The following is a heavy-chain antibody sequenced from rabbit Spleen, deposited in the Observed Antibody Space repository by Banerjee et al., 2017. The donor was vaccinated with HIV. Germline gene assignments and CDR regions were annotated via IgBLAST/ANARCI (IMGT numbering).Heavy chain of an antibody. Sequence: QSLEESGGDLVEPGASLTLTCIASGVSFSDRDVMCWVRQAPGKGLQWIACINTYTGKPVYATWAKGRFTISRTSSTTVTLQMTSLTAADTATYFCARDMGVAAGYYFNLWGPGTLVTVS. D-gene: IGHD4-1*01. CDR2: INTYTGKP. CDR3: ARDMGVAAGYYFNL. V-gene: IGHV1S40*01. CDR1: GVSFSDRDV. J-gene: IGHJ4*01.